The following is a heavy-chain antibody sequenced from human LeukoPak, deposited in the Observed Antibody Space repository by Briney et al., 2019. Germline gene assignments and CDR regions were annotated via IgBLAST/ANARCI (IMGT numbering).Heavy chain of an antibody. D-gene: IGHD5-12*01. V-gene: IGHV3-49*04. CDR2: IRRKTFGGTA. Sequence: PGGSLRLSCIASGFNVGDYAMSWVRQAPGKGLEWVGFIRRKTFGGTADYAASVEDRFTISRDDSHNTVYLQMNGLKTEDTGVYYCTRGSEGFTAYDDYWGQGTLVTVSS. CDR1: GFNVGDYA. J-gene: IGHJ4*02. CDR3: TRGSEGFTAYDDY.